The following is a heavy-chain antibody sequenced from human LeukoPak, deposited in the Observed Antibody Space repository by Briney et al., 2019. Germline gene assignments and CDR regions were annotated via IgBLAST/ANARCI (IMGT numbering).Heavy chain of an antibody. CDR1: GGTFSSYA. CDR3: ARGGPGLILNWFDP. Sequence: ASVKVSCKASGGTFSSYAISWVRQAPGQGLEWMGRIIPILGIANYAQKFQGRVTITADKSTSTAYMELSSLRSEDTAVYYCARGGPGLILNWFDPWGQGTLVTVSS. D-gene: IGHD3-16*01. V-gene: IGHV1-69*04. J-gene: IGHJ5*02. CDR2: IIPILGIA.